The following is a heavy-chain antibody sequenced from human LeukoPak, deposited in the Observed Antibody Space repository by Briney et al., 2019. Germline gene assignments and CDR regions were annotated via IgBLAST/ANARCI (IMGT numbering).Heavy chain of an antibody. V-gene: IGHV1-69*13. CDR1: GGTFSSYA. D-gene: IGHD3-16*01. CDR2: IIPIFGTA. CDR3: AREVGYYDYIWGSYPNWFDP. J-gene: IGHJ5*02. Sequence: ASVKVSCKASGGTFSSYAISWVRQAPGQGLEWMGGIIPIFGTANYAQKFQGRATITADESTSTAYMELSSLRSEDTAVYYCAREVGYYDYIWGSYPNWFDPWGQGTLVTVSS.